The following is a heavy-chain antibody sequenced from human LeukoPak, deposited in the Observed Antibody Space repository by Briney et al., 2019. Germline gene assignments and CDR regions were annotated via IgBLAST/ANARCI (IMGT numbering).Heavy chain of an antibody. J-gene: IGHJ5*02. CDR3: ARDGERSGSYVSPRGWFDP. D-gene: IGHD3-10*01. CDR2: IIPILGIA. Sequence: GASVKVSCKASGGTFSSYAISWVRQAPGQGLEWMGRIIPILGIANYAQKFQGRVTITADKSTSTAYMELSSLRSDDTAVYYCARDGERSGSYVSPRGWFDPWGQGTLVTVSS. V-gene: IGHV1-69*04. CDR1: GGTFSSYA.